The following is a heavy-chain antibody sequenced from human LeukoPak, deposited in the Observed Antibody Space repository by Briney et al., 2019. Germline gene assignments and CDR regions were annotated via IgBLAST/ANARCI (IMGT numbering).Heavy chain of an antibody. CDR3: ARGRVASGSLYFDY. CDR1: GGSISTSSYY. D-gene: IGHD3-10*01. J-gene: IGHJ4*01. Sequence: SETLSLTCTVSGGSISTSSYYWGWIRPPPGKELEWVVSIYYSGSTYYNPTLKSPITISVDTSKNQLSLMLSSVTAADTAVFYCARGRVASGSLYFDYWGHGTLVTVSS. CDR2: IYYSGST. V-gene: IGHV4-39*01.